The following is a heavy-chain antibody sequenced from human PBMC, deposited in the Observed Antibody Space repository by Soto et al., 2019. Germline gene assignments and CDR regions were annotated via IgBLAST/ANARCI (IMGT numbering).Heavy chain of an antibody. D-gene: IGHD3-9*01. CDR1: GYTFTSYD. J-gene: IGHJ5*02. CDR2: MNPNSGNT. CDR3: ARGKNDILPGSRFDP. Sequence: ASVKVSCKASGYTFTSYDINWVRQATGQGLEWMGWMNPNSGNTGYAQKFQGRVTMTRNTSISTAYIELSSLRSDDTAVYYCARGKNDILPGSRFDPWGQGTRVTAPQ. V-gene: IGHV1-8*01.